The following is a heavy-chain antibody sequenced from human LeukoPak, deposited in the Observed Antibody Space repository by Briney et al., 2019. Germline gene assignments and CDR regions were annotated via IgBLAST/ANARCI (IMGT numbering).Heavy chain of an antibody. J-gene: IGHJ4*02. CDR3: ASVAVAGPYYFDY. V-gene: IGHV1-69*13. CDR2: IIPIFGTA. D-gene: IGHD6-19*01. CDR1: GGTFSSYG. Sequence: GASVKVSCKASGGTFSSYGINWVRQAPGQGLEWMGGIIPIFGTADYAPKFQGRVTITADESTSTAYMELSSLRSEDTAVYYCASVAVAGPYYFDYWGQGTLVTVSS.